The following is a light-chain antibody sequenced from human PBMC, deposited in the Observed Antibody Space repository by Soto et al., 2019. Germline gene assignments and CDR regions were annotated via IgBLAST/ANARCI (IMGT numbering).Light chain of an antibody. J-gene: IGKJ5*01. CDR1: QRISIL. V-gene: IGKV1-39*01. Sequence: DIQMTQSPSSLCASVGDRVTIPCRASQRISILVNWHQQKPGKAPKLLIYAASTLQSGVPPRLSGSGSGTDFTLTISSLQPEDFATYYCQQSYSTPSFGQGTRLEIK. CDR2: AAS. CDR3: QQSYSTPS.